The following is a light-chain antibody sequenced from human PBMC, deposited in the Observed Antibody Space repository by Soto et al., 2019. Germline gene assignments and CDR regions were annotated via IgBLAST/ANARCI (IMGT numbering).Light chain of an antibody. CDR2: ATA. J-gene: IGKJ5*01. CDR3: QQSYRSPAIT. Sequence: DIQMTQSPSSLSASVGDRVTITCRASESISGYLNWFQQKPGKAPKLLIYATASLQSGVPSRFSGSGSGTDFTLTISSLQPEDYATYYCQQSYRSPAITFGQGTRLDIK. CDR1: ESISGY. V-gene: IGKV1-39*01.